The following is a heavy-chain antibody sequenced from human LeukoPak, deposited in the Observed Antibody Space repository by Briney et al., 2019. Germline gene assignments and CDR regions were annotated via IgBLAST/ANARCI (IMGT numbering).Heavy chain of an antibody. D-gene: IGHD5-12*01. Sequence: SETLSLTCAVYGGSFSGYYWSWIRQPPGKGLEWIGEINHSGSTNYNPSLKSRVTISVDTSKNQFSLKLSSVTAADTAVYYCANPMVATYYGMDVWGQGTTVTVSS. J-gene: IGHJ6*02. V-gene: IGHV4-34*01. CDR3: ANPMVATYYGMDV. CDR1: GGSFSGYY. CDR2: INHSGST.